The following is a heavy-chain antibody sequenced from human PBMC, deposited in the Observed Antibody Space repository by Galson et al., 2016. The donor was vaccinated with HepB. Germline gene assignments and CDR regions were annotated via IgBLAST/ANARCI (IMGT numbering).Heavy chain of an antibody. V-gene: IGHV4-59*01. Sequence: SETLSLTCTVSGGSISTYYWSWIRQPPGKGLEWIGYIYYSGTTSYNPSLKSRVTISRDTSTNEVSLRLTSVTAADTAVYYCARGGGIPAGMMDVWGNGTTVTVSS. D-gene: IGHD2-2*01. CDR3: ARGGGIPAGMMDV. J-gene: IGHJ6*03. CDR2: IYYSGTT. CDR1: GGSISTYY.